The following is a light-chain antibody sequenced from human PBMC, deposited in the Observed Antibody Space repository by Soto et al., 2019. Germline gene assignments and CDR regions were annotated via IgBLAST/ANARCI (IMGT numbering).Light chain of an antibody. Sequence: QSALTQPASLSGSPGQSITISCTGTSSDVGSYNLVSWYQQHPGKAPKFMIYEGSKRPSGVSNRFSGSKSGNTASLTISGLQAEDEADYYCCSYAGSSPYVFGTGTKLTVL. J-gene: IGLJ1*01. V-gene: IGLV2-23*01. CDR2: EGS. CDR3: CSYAGSSPYV. CDR1: SSDVGSYNL.